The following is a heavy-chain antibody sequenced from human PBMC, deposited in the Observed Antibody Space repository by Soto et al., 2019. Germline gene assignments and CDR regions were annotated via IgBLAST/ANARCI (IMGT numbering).Heavy chain of an antibody. Sequence: LGSAACGETLCNSWVDGVLQTPGKGLEWVGRIKSKTDGGTTDYAAPVKGRFTISRDDSKNTLYLQMNSLKTEDTAVYYCTTALGDWNYVFWGQGTLVTVSS. J-gene: IGHJ4*02. CDR1: GETLCNSW. CDR2: IKSKTDGGTT. V-gene: IGHV3-15*07. D-gene: IGHD1-7*01. CDR3: TTALGDWNYVF.